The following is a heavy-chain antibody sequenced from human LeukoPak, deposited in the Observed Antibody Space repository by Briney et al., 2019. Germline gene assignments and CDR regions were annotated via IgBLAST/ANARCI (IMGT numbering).Heavy chain of an antibody. D-gene: IGHD3-22*01. Sequence: ASVKVSCKASGYTFTSYAMHWVRQAPGQRLEWMGWINAGNGNTKYSQKFQGRVTITRDTSASTAYMELSSLRSEDTAVYYRARTYYYDSSGYYYVGAFDIWGQGTMVTVSS. CDR1: GYTFTSYA. V-gene: IGHV1-3*01. J-gene: IGHJ3*02. CDR3: ARTYYYDSSGYYYVGAFDI. CDR2: INAGNGNT.